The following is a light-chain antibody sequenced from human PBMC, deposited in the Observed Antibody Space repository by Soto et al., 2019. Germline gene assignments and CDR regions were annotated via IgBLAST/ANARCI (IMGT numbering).Light chain of an antibody. J-gene: IGKJ5*01. CDR1: EDISSY. V-gene: IGKV1-9*01. Sequence: IQLTQSQSSLSASVGDRVTFTCRASEDISSYLVWYQQKPGAAPKLLIYAASALHSCVPSRFSSSGSGTDFTLTISSLHPEDFAVYFCQQFKNYPITFGQGTRLQIK. CDR3: QQFKNYPIT. CDR2: AAS.